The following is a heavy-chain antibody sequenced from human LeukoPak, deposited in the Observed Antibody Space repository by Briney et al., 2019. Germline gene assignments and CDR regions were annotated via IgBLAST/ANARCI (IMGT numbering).Heavy chain of an antibody. Sequence: VASVKVSCKASGYTFTGYYMHWVRQAPGQRLEWMGWINAGNGNTKYSQKFQGRVTITRDTSASTAYMELSSLRSEDTAVYYCARGDYDYVWGSYSVWFDPWGQGTLVTVSS. V-gene: IGHV1-3*01. CDR3: ARGDYDYVWGSYSVWFDP. CDR1: GYTFTGYY. D-gene: IGHD3-16*01. CDR2: INAGNGNT. J-gene: IGHJ5*02.